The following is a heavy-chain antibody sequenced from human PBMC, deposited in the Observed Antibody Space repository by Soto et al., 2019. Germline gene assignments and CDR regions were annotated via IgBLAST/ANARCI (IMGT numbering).Heavy chain of an antibody. CDR1: GGTFSSYA. D-gene: IGHD2-2*01. J-gene: IGHJ5*02. CDR2: ISLYSDGT. Sequence: AAVKLSCKASGGTFSSYAISWVRQATGQGLEWLGWISLYSDGTNYAQKFQGRVSMTTDTSTTTAYMELRSLRSDDTAVYYCARVVPGAEAWFGPWGQGTLVTVSS. CDR3: ARVVPGAEAWFGP. V-gene: IGHV1-18*01.